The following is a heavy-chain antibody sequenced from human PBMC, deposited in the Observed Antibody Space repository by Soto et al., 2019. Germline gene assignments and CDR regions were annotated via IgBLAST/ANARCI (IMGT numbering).Heavy chain of an antibody. CDR3: ARFPDDCSGGSCPPSAFDI. CDR1: GYTFTSYY. V-gene: IGHV1-46*01. Sequence: QVQLVQSGAEVKKPGASVKVSCKASGYTFTSYYMHWVRQAPGQGLEWMGIINPSGGSTSYAQKFQGRVTMTRDTSTSTVYMELSSLRSEDTAVYYCARFPDDCSGGSCPPSAFDIWGQWTMVTVSS. CDR2: INPSGGST. D-gene: IGHD2-15*01. J-gene: IGHJ3*02.